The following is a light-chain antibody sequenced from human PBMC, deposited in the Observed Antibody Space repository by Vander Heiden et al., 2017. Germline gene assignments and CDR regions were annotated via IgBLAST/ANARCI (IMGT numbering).Light chain of an antibody. CDR2: GAS. J-gene: IGKJ5*01. V-gene: IGKV3-20*01. Sequence: EIVLTQSPGTLSLSPGESATLSCRASQSVSSRSLAWYQQKPGQAPRLLIYGASSRATGIPDRFSGSGSGTDFTLTISRLEPEDFAVFYCQQYGSAPGTFGLGTRLEIK. CDR1: QSVSSRS. CDR3: QQYGSAPGT.